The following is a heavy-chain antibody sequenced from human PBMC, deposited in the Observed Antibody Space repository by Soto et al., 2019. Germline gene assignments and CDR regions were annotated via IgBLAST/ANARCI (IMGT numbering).Heavy chain of an antibody. J-gene: IGHJ6*02. CDR2: IIPIFGTA. V-gene: IGHV1-69*01. CDR3: ARDTYDSSGFNYYYYGMDV. D-gene: IGHD3-22*01. CDR1: GGTFSSYA. Sequence: QVQLVQSGAEVKKPGSLVKVSCKASGGTFSSYAISWVRQAPGQGLEWMGGIIPIFGTANYAQKFQGRVTITADESTSTAYMELSSLRSEDTAVYYCARDTYDSSGFNYYYYGMDVWGQGTTVTVSS.